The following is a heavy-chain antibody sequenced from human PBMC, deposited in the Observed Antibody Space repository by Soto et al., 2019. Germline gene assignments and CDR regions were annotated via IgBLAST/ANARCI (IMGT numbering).Heavy chain of an antibody. Sequence: EVQLVESGGGLVQPGGSLRLCCAASGFTFSNYWMHWVRQAPGKGLVWVSRINSDGSSTSYADSVKGRFTISRDDAKNTLYLPMNSLRAEDTAVYYCAVVGAKGKAYWGQGTLVTVSS. V-gene: IGHV3-74*01. J-gene: IGHJ4*02. CDR2: INSDGSST. D-gene: IGHD1-26*01. CDR1: GFTFSNYW. CDR3: AVVGAKGKAY.